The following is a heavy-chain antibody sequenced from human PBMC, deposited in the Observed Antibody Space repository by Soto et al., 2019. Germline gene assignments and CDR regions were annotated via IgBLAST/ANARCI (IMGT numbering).Heavy chain of an antibody. CDR2: INHSGST. D-gene: IGHD6-13*01. V-gene: IGHV4-34*01. CDR3: ARGRVAAADFDY. J-gene: IGHJ4*02. Sequence: QVQLQQWGAVLLKPSETLSLTCAVYGGSFSGYYWSWIRQPPVKGLEWIGEINHSGSTNYNPSLKSRVTISVDTSKNQFSLKLSSVTAADTAVYYCARGRVAAADFDYWGQGTLVTVSS. CDR1: GGSFSGYY.